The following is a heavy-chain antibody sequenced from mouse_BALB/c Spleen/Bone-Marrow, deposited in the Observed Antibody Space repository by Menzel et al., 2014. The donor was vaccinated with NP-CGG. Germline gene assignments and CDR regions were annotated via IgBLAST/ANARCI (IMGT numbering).Heavy chain of an antibody. D-gene: IGHD2-1*01. Sequence: VHLVESGPGLVSLSQRLSITCTVSGFSLSSYSVHWVRQPPGKGLEWLGMIWGGGSTDYNSALKSRLSISKDNSKSQVFLEMNSLQTDDTAMYYCARNLLYGNPYYYAMDYWGQGTSVTVSS. CDR3: ARNLLYGNPYYYAMDY. CDR2: IWGGGST. J-gene: IGHJ4*01. CDR1: GFSLSSYS. V-gene: IGHV2-6-4*01.